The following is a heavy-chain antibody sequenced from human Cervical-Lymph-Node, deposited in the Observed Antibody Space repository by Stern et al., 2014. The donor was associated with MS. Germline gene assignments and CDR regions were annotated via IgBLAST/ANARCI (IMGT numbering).Heavy chain of an antibody. V-gene: IGHV3-33*01. CDR1: GFSFSRYA. CDR2: IWYDGSNP. CDR3: ASAYSSSHYYFDY. J-gene: IGHJ4*02. Sequence: VQLVESGGGVVQPGRSLRLSCAASGFSFSRYAMHWVRQAPGKGLEWVGLIWYDGSNPYYADSVTGRFTISRDNFKNTLYLQMNSLRAEDTAVYYCASAYSSSHYYFDYWGQGTLVTVSS. D-gene: IGHD6-13*01.